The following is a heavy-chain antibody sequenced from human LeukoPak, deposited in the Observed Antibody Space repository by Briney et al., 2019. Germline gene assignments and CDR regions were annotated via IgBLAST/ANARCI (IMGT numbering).Heavy chain of an antibody. D-gene: IGHD3-3*01. CDR2: ISGSGGST. CDR3: AKVHDFWSGPLDAFDI. V-gene: IGHV3-23*01. CDR1: GGSISSSSYY. J-gene: IGHJ3*02. Sequence: ETLSLTCTVSGGSISSSSYYWGWIRQPPGKGLEWVSAISGSGGSTYYADSVKGRFTISRDNSKNTLYLQMNSLRAEETAVYYCAKVHDFWSGPLDAFDIWGQGTMVTVSS.